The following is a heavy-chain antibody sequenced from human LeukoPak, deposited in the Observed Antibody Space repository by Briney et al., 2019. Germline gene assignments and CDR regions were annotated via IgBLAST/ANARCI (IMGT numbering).Heavy chain of an antibody. Sequence: SETLSLTCTVSGGSISSSSYYWGWVRRPPGKGLEWIGYIYYSGSTNYNPSLKSRVTMSVDTSKNQFSLKLSSVTAADTAVYYCARDLYYDFWSGSHYYYYMDVRGKGTTVTVSS. D-gene: IGHD3-3*01. V-gene: IGHV4-61*05. CDR2: IYYSGST. J-gene: IGHJ6*03. CDR1: GGSISSSSYY. CDR3: ARDLYYDFWSGSHYYYYMDV.